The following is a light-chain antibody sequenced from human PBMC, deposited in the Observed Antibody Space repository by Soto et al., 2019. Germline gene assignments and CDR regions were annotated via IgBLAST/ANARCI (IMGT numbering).Light chain of an antibody. CDR1: SSNIGSNY. V-gene: IGLV1-47*01. CDR3: AAWDDSLSGHVV. J-gene: IGLJ2*01. Sequence: QSVLTQPPSASGTPGQRVTISCSGSSSNIGSNYVYWYQQLPGTAPKLLIYRYNQRPSGVPDRFSGYKSGTSASLAISGLRSEDEADYYCAAWDDSLSGHVVFGGGTKLTVL. CDR2: RYN.